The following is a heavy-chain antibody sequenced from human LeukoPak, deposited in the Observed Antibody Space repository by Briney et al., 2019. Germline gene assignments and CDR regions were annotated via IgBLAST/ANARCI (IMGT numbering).Heavy chain of an antibody. CDR1: GFTFSSYA. CDR3: AKGGCRGTCNPLAY. CDR2: ISGSGGST. D-gene: IGHD2-15*01. J-gene: IGHJ4*02. V-gene: IGHV3-23*01. Sequence: PGGSLRLSCAASGFTFSSYAMSWVRQAPGKGLEWVSAISGSGGSTYYADSVKGRFTISRDNSKNTLYLQMNNLRAEETAVYYCAKGGCRGTCNPLAYWGQGALVTVSP.